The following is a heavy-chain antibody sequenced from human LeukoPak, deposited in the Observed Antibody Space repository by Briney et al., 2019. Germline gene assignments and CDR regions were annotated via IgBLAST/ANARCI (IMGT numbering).Heavy chain of an antibody. CDR3: AKGRYSHGSGPDC. V-gene: IGHV3-23*01. CDR1: GSTFSSYA. J-gene: IGHJ4*02. Sequence: GGSLRLSCVASGSTFSSYAMSWVRQAPGKGLEWVSAISASGGSTYYADSVKGRFTISRDNSKNTLYLQMNSLTAEDTAVYYCAKGRYSHGSGPDCWGQGTLVTVSA. CDR2: ISASGGST. D-gene: IGHD3-10*01.